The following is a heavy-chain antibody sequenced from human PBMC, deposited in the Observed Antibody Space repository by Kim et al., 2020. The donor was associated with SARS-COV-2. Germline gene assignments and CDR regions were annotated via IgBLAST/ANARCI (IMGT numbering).Heavy chain of an antibody. V-gene: IGHV3-74*01. D-gene: IGHD3-10*01. Sequence: ASGKGQFTISRDNAKDTLFLQMNSLRSEDTAVYDCSSGSGDDYYGIDVWGQGTTVTVSS. J-gene: IGHJ6*02. CDR3: SSGSGDDYYGIDV.